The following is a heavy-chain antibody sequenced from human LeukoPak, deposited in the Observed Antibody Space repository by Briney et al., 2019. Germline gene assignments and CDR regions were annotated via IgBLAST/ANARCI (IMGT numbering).Heavy chain of an antibody. V-gene: IGHV3-7*04. D-gene: IGHD7-27*01. CDR2: IKHDGSEE. Sequence: GSLTLSCAASGFTVNIFWMSWVRQAPGKGLEWVANIKHDGSEEYYGDSVRGRFTISRDNAKNSLILQMNSLRGEDTAVYYCARALGNSTGDYWGQGTLVTVSS. J-gene: IGHJ4*02. CDR1: GFTVNIFW. CDR3: ARALGNSTGDY.